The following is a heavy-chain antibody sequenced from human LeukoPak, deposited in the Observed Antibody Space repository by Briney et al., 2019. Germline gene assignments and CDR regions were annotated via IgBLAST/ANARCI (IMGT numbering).Heavy chain of an antibody. J-gene: IGHJ4*02. V-gene: IGHV4-59*01. CDR2: IYYSGST. Sequence: SGPTLVKPSETLSLTCTVSGGSISSYYWSWIRQPPGKGLEWIGYIYYSGSTNYNPSLKSRVTISVDTSKNQFSLKLSSVTAADTAVYYCARGLEYYDSLGMRYWGQGTLVTVSS. D-gene: IGHD3-22*01. CDR3: ARGLEYYDSLGMRY. CDR1: GGSISSYY.